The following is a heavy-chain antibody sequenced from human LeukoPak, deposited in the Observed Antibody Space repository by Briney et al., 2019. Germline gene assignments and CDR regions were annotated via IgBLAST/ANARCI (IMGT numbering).Heavy chain of an antibody. CDR2: IYNGGST. CDR3: LRFWDDRRESEYYFDN. CDR1: GCTVSSNY. Sequence: GGSLRLSCAGSGCTVSSNYLSWVRQAPGKGLEWVSVIYNGGSTHYADSLKGRFTISRDNSKNKLYLQLNSQRAEGTAVSYCLRFWDDRRESEYYFDNWGQGTLVTVSS. V-gene: IGHV3-66*01. D-gene: IGHD3-10*01. J-gene: IGHJ4*02.